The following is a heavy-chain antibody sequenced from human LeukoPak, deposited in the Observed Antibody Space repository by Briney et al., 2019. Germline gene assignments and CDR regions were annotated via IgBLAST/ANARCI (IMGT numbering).Heavy chain of an antibody. CDR1: GYTFTGYY. CDR3: ARDLPGFTIYDYVWGSYRPFDY. J-gene: IGHJ4*02. D-gene: IGHD3-16*02. Sequence: ASVKVSCKASGYTFTGYYMHWVRQAPGQGLGWMGWINPNSGGTNYAQKSQGRDTMTRDTSISTAYMELSRLRSDDTAVYYCARDLPGFTIYDYVWGSYRPFDYWGQGTLVTVSS. CDR2: INPNSGGT. V-gene: IGHV1-2*02.